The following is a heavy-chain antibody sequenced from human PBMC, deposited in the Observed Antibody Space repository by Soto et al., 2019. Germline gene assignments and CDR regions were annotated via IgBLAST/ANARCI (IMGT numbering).Heavy chain of an antibody. Sequence: QVQLVESGGGVVQPGRSLRLSCAASGFTFSSYGMHWVRQAPGKGLEWVAVISYDGSNKYYADSVKGRFTISRDNSKNTLDLQMNSLRAEDTAVYYCAKDQGRAVAGYRTKNDYYYYGMDVWGQGTTVTVSS. CDR1: GFTFSSYG. D-gene: IGHD6-19*01. V-gene: IGHV3-30*18. CDR2: ISYDGSNK. CDR3: AKDQGRAVAGYRTKNDYYYYGMDV. J-gene: IGHJ6*02.